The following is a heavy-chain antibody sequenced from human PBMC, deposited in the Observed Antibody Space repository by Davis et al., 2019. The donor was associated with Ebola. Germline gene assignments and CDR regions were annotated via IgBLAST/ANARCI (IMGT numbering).Heavy chain of an antibody. CDR2: IYPGDSDT. CDR3: ARGAQDIVYGMDV. D-gene: IGHD2-15*01. CDR1: GYSFTSYW. Sequence: KVSCKGSGYSFTSYWIGWVRQMPGKGLEWMGIIYPGDSDTRYSPSFQGQVTISADKSISTAYLQWSSLKASDTAMYYCARGAQDIVYGMDVWGQGTTVTVSS. J-gene: IGHJ6*02. V-gene: IGHV5-51*01.